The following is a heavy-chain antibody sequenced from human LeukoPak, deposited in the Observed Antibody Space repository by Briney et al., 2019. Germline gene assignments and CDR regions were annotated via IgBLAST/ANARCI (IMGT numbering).Heavy chain of an antibody. Sequence: GGSLRLSCVASGFTFTSYAMSWVRQAPGKGLEWVASIKQDGSDKYYVDSVKGRCTISRDNAKKSLYLQMNSLRAEDTAVYYCAGFRWTTTSVDYWGQGTLVTVSS. V-gene: IGHV3-7*01. J-gene: IGHJ4*02. CDR2: IKQDGSDK. D-gene: IGHD4-17*01. CDR1: GFTFTSYA. CDR3: AGFRWTTTSVDY.